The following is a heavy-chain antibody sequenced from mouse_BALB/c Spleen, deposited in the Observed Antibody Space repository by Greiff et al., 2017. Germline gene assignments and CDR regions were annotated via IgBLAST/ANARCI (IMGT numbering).Heavy chain of an antibody. Sequence: VQLQQSGAELAKPGASVKMSCKASGYTFTSYWMHWVKQRPGQGLEWIGYINPSTGYTEYNQKFKDKATLTADKSSSTAYMQLSSLTSEDSAVYYCARLGITTVVANDFDYWGQGTTLTVSS. CDR1: GYTFTSYW. V-gene: IGHV1-7*01. CDR3: ARLGITTVVANDFDY. J-gene: IGHJ2*01. CDR2: INPSTGYT. D-gene: IGHD1-1*01.